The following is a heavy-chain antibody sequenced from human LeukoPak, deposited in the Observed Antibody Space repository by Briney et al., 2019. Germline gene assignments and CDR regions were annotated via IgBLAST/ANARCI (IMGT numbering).Heavy chain of an antibody. V-gene: IGHV1-18*01. J-gene: IGHJ4*02. CDR2: ISAYNGNT. CDR1: GYTFTSYG. D-gene: IGHD3-22*01. Sequence: GASVKVSCKASGYTFTSYGISWVRQAPGQGLEWMGWISAYNGNTNCAQKLQGRVTMTTDTSTSTAYMELRSLRSDDTAVYYCARHRYYDSSGYYPTSGDFDYWGQGTLVTVSS. CDR3: ARHRYYDSSGYYPTSGDFDY.